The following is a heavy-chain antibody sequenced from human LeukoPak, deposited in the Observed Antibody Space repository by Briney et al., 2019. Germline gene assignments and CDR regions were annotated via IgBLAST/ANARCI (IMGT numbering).Heavy chain of an antibody. CDR2: IYTSGST. Sequence: SETLSLTCTVSGGSISSYYWSWIRQPAGEGGEWIGRIYTSGSTDYNPSLKSRVTMSVDTSKNQFSLKLSPVTAADTAVYYCARMGLNPLGYPTYFDYWGQGTLVTVSS. V-gene: IGHV4-4*07. CDR1: GGSISSYY. J-gene: IGHJ4*02. CDR3: ARMGLNPLGYPTYFDY. D-gene: IGHD3-16*02.